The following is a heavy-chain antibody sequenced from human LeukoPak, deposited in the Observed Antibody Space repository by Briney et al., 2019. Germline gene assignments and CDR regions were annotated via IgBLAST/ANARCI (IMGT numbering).Heavy chain of an antibody. Sequence: SVKVSCKASGGTFSRYAISWARQAPGRWLEWMGGIIPIFGTANYTQTFQGRVTITADESTNTAYMELSSLRSEDTAVYYCARDPLGDCSSTSCYSYWGQGTLVTVSS. CDR2: IIPIFGTA. CDR1: GGTFSRYA. V-gene: IGHV1-69*13. D-gene: IGHD2-2*02. J-gene: IGHJ4*02. CDR3: ARDPLGDCSSTSCYSY.